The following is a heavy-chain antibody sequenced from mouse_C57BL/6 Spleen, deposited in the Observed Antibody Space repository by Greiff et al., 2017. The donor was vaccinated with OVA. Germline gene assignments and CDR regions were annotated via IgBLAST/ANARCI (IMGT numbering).Heavy chain of an antibody. J-gene: IGHJ4*01. CDR1: VFTFSSYT. D-gene: IGHD3-2*01. CDR3: ASPRQARYYAMDY. CDR2: ISGGGGNT. Sequence: EVMLVESGGGLVKPGGSLKLSCAASVFTFSSYTMSWVRQTPEKRLEWVATISGGGGNTYYPDSVKGRFTISRDNAKNTLYLQMSSLRSEDTALYYCASPRQARYYAMDYWGQGTSVTVSS. V-gene: IGHV5-9*01.